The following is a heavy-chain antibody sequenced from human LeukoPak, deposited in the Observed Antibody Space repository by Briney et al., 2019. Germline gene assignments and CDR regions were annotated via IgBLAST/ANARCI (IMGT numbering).Heavy chain of an antibody. CDR1: GFTFSSYA. CDR2: ISYDGSNK. V-gene: IGHV3-30-3*01. Sequence: PGRSLRLSCAASGFTFSSYAMHWVRQAPGKGLEWVAVISYDGSNKYCADSVKGRFTISRDNSKNTLYLQMNSLRAEDTAVYYCARGSPTSCYSVWFDPWGQGTLVTVSS. D-gene: IGHD2-15*01. CDR3: ARGSPTSCYSVWFDP. J-gene: IGHJ5*02.